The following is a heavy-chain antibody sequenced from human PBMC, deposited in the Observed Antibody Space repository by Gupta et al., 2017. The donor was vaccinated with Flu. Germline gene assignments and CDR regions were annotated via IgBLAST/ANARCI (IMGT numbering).Heavy chain of an antibody. V-gene: IGHV3-23*01. D-gene: IGHD2-8*02. Sequence: ISWGRQAPGKAVEWGSAISGRGDSTYHANSLKGRFTIFRDNSKNTLYLEMNSMRAEDTAVYYCAREFNVHLTGGHSPLDAWGPGTTVTVSS. CDR3: AREFNVHLTGGHSPLDA. CDR2: ISGRGDST. J-gene: IGHJ6*02.